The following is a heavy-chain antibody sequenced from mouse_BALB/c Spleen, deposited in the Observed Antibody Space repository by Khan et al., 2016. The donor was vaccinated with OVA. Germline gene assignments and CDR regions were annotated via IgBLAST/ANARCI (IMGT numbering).Heavy chain of an antibody. Sequence: EVELVESGPGLVKPSQSLSLTCTVTGYSITSGYAWNWIRQFPGNKLEWMGYISYSGGTSYNPSLKSRISITRDTSKNQFFLQLNSVTTEDKATYYCARGNYYGYYFDYWGQGTPLTVSS. CDR3: ARGNYYGYYFDY. CDR1: GYSITSGYA. V-gene: IGHV3-2*02. J-gene: IGHJ2*01. D-gene: IGHD1-1*01. CDR2: ISYSGGT.